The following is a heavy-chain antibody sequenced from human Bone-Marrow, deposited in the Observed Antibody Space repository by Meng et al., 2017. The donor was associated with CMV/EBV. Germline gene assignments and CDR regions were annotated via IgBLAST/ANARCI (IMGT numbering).Heavy chain of an antibody. V-gene: IGHV1-18*01. CDR1: GYTFTSYG. Sequence: ASVKVSCKASGYTFTSYGISWVRQAPGQGLEWMGWISAYNGNTNYAQKLQGRVTMTTDTSTSTAYMELRSLRSDDTAVYYCARDSSSSGWYSGLDYWGQGTLVTGSS. CDR3: ARDSSSSGWYSGLDY. D-gene: IGHD6-19*01. J-gene: IGHJ4*02. CDR2: ISAYNGNT.